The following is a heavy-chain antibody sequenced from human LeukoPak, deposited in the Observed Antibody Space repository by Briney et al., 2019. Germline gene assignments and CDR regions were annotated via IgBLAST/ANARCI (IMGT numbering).Heavy chain of an antibody. CDR2: ISSTGSDM. CDR1: GFTLNTYS. V-gene: IGHV3-21*01. Sequence: GGSLRLSCAASGFTLNTYSMNWVRQAPGKGLEWVSSISSTGSDMYYVDSVKGRFTISRDNAKNSLFLQVNSLRAEDTAVYYCASRHCSGGGCYFAGADPFDYWGQGILVTVSS. CDR3: ASRHCSGGGCYFAGADPFDY. J-gene: IGHJ4*02. D-gene: IGHD2-15*01.